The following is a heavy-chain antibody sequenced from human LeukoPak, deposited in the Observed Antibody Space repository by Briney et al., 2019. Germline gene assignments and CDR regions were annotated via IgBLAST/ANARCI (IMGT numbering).Heavy chain of an antibody. J-gene: IGHJ2*01. CDR2: IYYSGST. CDR3: VRGRYDSSGYNYWYFDL. D-gene: IGHD3-22*01. Sequence: PSETLSLTCTVSGGSISSGGYYWSWIRQHPGKALEWIGYIYYSGSTYYNPSLKSRVTISVDTSKNQFSLKLSSVTAADTAVYYCVRGRYDSSGYNYWYFDLWGRGTLVTVSS. V-gene: IGHV4-31*03. CDR1: GGSISSGGYY.